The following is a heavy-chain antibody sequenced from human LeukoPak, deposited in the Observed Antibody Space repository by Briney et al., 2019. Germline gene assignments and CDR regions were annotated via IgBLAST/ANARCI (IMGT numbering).Heavy chain of an antibody. J-gene: IGHJ1*01. CDR2: ISAYNGNT. CDR1: GYTFTSYG. D-gene: IGHD3-22*01. CDR3: VRVERPHYYDSSGYFRI. V-gene: IGHV1-18*01. Sequence: ASVKVSCKASGYTFTSYGISWVRQAPGQGLEWMGWISAYNGNTNYAQKLQGRVTMTTDTSTSTAYMELRSLRSDDTAVYYCVRVERPHYYDSSGYFRIWGQGTLVTVSS.